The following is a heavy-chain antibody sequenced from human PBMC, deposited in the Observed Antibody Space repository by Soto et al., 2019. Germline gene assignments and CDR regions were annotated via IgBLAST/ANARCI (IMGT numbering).Heavy chain of an antibody. CDR2: MNPNSGNT. CDR3: ARVRRWFGEAYDY. D-gene: IGHD3-10*01. Sequence: GASVKVSCKASGGTFSSYAINWVRQATGQGLEWMGWMNPNSGNTGYAQKFQGRVTMTRNTSISTAYMELSSLRSEDTAVYYCARVRRWFGEAYDYWGQGTLVTVSS. J-gene: IGHJ4*02. CDR1: GGTFSSYA. V-gene: IGHV1-8*02.